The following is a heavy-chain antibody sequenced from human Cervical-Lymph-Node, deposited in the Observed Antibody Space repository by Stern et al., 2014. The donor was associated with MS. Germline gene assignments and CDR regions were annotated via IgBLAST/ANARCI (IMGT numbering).Heavy chain of an antibody. J-gene: IGHJ5*02. CDR3: ARSLPGGYRINWFDP. CDR1: GYTFTLYA. D-gene: IGHD3-22*01. Sequence: QMQLVQSGPEFKCPGASVKVSFKASGYTFTLYAMDWVRQDPGQGLERMGRIKANTGNATYAQGFSGRFVFALDPSVSTAYLHIHSLKAEDTAVYFCARSLPGGYRINWFDPWGQGTLVTVSS. CDR2: IKANTGNA. V-gene: IGHV7-4-1*01.